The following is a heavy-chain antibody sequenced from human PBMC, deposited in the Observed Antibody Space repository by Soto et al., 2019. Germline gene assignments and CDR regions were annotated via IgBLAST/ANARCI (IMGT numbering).Heavy chain of an antibody. CDR3: AKEKFHDINTRTDYFDY. D-gene: IGHD2-2*01. J-gene: IGHJ4*02. CDR2: ISGSGDTT. Sequence: SCISGSGDTTNYADSVKGRFTISRDNSKDTQYLQMNSLRADDTAVYYCAKEKFHDINTRTDYFDYWGQGTLVTVSS. V-gene: IGHV3-23*01.